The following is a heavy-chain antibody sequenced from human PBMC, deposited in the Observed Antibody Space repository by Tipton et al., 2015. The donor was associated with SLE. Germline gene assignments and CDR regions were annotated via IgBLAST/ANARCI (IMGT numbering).Heavy chain of an antibody. J-gene: IGHJ4*02. CDR3: ASAVASGGSHIYYYDS. V-gene: IGHV1-69*01. Sequence: QSGAEVKKPGSSVKASCKASGGTFSSSAISWVRQAPGQGLEWMGGIIPMFGATTYAQKFQGRVTLTAEESTSTAFMELTSLTSEDTVVYFCASAVASGGSHIYYYDSWGQGTLVTVSS. D-gene: IGHD3-16*01. CDR1: GGTFSSSA. CDR2: IIPMFGAT.